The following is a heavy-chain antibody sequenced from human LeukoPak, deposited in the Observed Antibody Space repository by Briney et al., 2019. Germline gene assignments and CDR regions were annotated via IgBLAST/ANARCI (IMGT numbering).Heavy chain of an antibody. CDR1: GGSISTYY. CDR3: ARGAWIQLWSFDY. Sequence: SETLSLTCTVSGGSISTYYWSWIRKPPGKGLEWIGHIYNSGSTNYSPSLKSRVTISVDTSKNQFSLKLSSVTAADTAVYYCARGAWIQLWSFDYWGQGTLVTVSS. J-gene: IGHJ4*02. V-gene: IGHV4-59*08. CDR2: IYNSGST. D-gene: IGHD5-18*01.